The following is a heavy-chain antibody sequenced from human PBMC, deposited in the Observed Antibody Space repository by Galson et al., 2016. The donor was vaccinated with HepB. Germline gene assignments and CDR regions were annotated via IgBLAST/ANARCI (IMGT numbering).Heavy chain of an antibody. V-gene: IGHV3-9*01. D-gene: IGHD3-16*01. Sequence: SLRLSCAASGFTFDDYAMHWVRQAPGKGLEWVAGIRWNSGSIGYADSVKGRFTISRDNAKNALYLQMNSLGAEDTALYYCARRTRGSPDYWGQGTLVTVSS. CDR2: IRWNSGSI. CDR3: ARRTRGSPDY. J-gene: IGHJ4*02. CDR1: GFTFDDYA.